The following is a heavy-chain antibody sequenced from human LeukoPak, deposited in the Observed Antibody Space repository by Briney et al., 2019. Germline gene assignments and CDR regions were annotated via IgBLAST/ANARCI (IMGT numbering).Heavy chain of an antibody. CDR1: GFTFSRYW. CDR3: AREYSTGFDP. J-gene: IGHJ5*02. V-gene: IGHV3-74*01. D-gene: IGHD2-15*01. CDR2: INSDGSST. Sequence: GGSLRLSCAASGFTFSRYWMHWVRHGPGKGLVWVSRINSDGSSTSYADSVKGRFTISRDNAKNTLYLQMNSLRAEDTAVYYCAREYSTGFDPWGQGTLVTVSS.